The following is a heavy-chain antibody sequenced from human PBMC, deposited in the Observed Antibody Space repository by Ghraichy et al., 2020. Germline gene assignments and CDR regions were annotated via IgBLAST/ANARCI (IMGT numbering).Heavy chain of an antibody. CDR2: ISSTSSYI. D-gene: IGHD3-10*01. CDR1: GFTFSSYS. V-gene: IGHV3-21*01. CDR3: ARDYGSGSYTGGMDV. J-gene: IGHJ6*02. Sequence: GGSLRLSCAASGFTFSSYSMNWVRQAPGKGLEWVSSISSTSSYIYYADSMRGRFTISRDNAKNSLFLQMNSLRAEDTAVYYCARDYGSGSYTGGMDVWGQGTTVTVSS.